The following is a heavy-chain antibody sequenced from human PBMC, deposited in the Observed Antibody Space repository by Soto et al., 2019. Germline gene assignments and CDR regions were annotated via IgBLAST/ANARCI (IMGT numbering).Heavy chain of an antibody. CDR3: ARGFGGSTGLPPFYYYYGMDV. CDR1: GYTFTSYG. CDR2: ISAYNGNT. V-gene: IGHV1-18*01. Sequence: QVQLVHSGAEVKKPGASVKVSCKASGYTFTSYGISWVRQAPGQGLEWMGWISAYNGNTNYAQKLQGRVTMTTDTSTCTAYMELRSLRSDDTAVYYCARGFGGSTGLPPFYYYYGMDVWGQGTTVTVSS. J-gene: IGHJ6*02. D-gene: IGHD1-26*01.